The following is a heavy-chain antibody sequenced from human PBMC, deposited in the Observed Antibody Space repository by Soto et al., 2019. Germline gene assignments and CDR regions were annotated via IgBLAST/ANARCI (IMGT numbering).Heavy chain of an antibody. Sequence: PXGSLGLSCVTSGFTFSRNTMNGVRQAPGKGLEWVASITSSGSYVYYADSVKGRFSASRDNAKNSLSLQMDSLRPDDTAIYFCVKDEGIEAMDVWGQGTTVTVSS. CDR3: VKDEGIEAMDV. CDR2: ITSSGSYV. V-gene: IGHV3-21*01. J-gene: IGHJ6*02. D-gene: IGHD3-3*02. CDR1: GFTFSRNT.